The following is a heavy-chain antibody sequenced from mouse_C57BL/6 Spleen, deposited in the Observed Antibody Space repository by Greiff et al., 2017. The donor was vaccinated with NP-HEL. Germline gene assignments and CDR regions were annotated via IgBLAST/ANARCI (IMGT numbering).Heavy chain of an antibody. CDR1: GFTFSDYG. Sequence: DVKLVESGGGLVKPGGSLKLSCAASGFTFSDYGMHWVRQAPEKGLEWVAYISSGSSTIYYADTVKGRFTISRDNAKNTLFLQMTSLRSEDTAMYYCARPYYYGSSPWFACWGQGTLVTVSA. CDR2: ISSGSSTI. J-gene: IGHJ3*01. V-gene: IGHV5-17*01. D-gene: IGHD1-1*01. CDR3: ARPYYYGSSPWFAC.